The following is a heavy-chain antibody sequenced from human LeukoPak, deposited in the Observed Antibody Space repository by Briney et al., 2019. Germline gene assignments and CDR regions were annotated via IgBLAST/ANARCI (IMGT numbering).Heavy chain of an antibody. Sequence: PGGSLTLSCAASGFTFRNFCMHWVRQAPGKGLEWVAFIRFDGRDEYYVDSLKGRFTISRDNSKNTVYLQMNGLRSEDTALYYCAKDKSQVGVDSASTLVDHWGQGTLVIVSS. CDR3: AKDKSQVGVDSASTLVDH. D-gene: IGHD2-8*02. J-gene: IGHJ4*02. CDR1: GFTFRNFC. V-gene: IGHV3-30*02. CDR2: IRFDGRDE.